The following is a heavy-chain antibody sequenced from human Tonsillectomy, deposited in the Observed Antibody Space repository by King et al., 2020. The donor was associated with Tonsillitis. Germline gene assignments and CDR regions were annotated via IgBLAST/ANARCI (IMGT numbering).Heavy chain of an antibody. CDR2: IGTAGET. CDR3: ARGDTAMDAFDY. J-gene: IGHJ4*02. D-gene: IGHD5-18*01. V-gene: IGHV3-13*04. CDR1: GFTFRSYD. Sequence: VQLVESGGGLVQPGGSLRLSCAASGFTFRSYDMHWVRQATGKGLEWGSAIGTAGETYYTGSVKGRFTISSENAKNSLYLQMNSLRAGDTAVYYCARGDTAMDAFDYWGQGTLVTVSS.